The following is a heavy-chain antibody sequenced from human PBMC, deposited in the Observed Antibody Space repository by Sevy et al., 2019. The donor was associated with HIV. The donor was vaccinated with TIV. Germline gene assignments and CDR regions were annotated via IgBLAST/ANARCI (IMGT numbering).Heavy chain of an antibody. CDR3: AGGGGLTDYGMDV. Sequence: SETLSLTCTVSGGSISPYYWNWIRQPPGKGLEWIGYMYYSGSTKYNPPFKSRVTISVDTSKNQFSVKLSSVTAADTAVYYCAGGGGLTDYGMDVWGQGTTVTVSS. CDR2: MYYSGST. CDR1: GGSISPYY. D-gene: IGHD3-16*01. J-gene: IGHJ6*02. V-gene: IGHV4-59*01.